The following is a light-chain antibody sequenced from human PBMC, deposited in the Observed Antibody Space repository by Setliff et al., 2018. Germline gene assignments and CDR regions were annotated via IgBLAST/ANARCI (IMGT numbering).Light chain of an antibody. CDR3: SSYTGSNSHV. CDR1: SSDIGSSTL. CDR2: DVG. V-gene: IGLV2-14*03. J-gene: IGLJ1*01. Sequence: QSVLAQPTSVSGSPGQSITISCTGSSSDIGSSTLISWYQHHPGQGPKLMIYDVGKRPSGVSNRFSGSKSGNTASLTISGLQAEDEADYYCSSYTGSNSHVFGTGTKVTVL.